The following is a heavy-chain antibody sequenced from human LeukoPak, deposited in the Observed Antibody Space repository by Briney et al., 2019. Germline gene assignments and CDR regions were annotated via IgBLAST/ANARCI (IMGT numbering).Heavy chain of an antibody. D-gene: IGHD6-6*01. CDR3: AREKGSSSLGYYYNYGMDV. CDR1: GFTFGYYS. J-gene: IGHJ6*02. V-gene: IGHV3-21*01. CDR2: ISTTSTYI. Sequence: GGSLRLSCAASGFTFGYYSMNWVRQAPGKGLEWVSSISTTSTYIYYADSVKGRFTISRDNAKNSLYLQMNSLRAEDTAVYYCAREKGSSSLGYYYNYGMDVWGQGTTVTVS.